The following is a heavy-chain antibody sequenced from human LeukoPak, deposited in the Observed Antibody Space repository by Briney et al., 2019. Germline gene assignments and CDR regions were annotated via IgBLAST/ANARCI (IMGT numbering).Heavy chain of an antibody. D-gene: IGHD6-25*01. CDR1: GYTFSSYA. CDR2: ISANNGDT. J-gene: IGHJ4*02. Sequence: ASVKVSCKASGYTFSSYAVSWVRQAPGQGLEWLGWISANNGDTKYAQTVQGRITMTTDTSTSTAYMELRSLRSDDTAVYYCARDHNAERRARCLFDYWGQGTLVTVSS. CDR3: ARDHNAERRARCLFDY. V-gene: IGHV1-18*01.